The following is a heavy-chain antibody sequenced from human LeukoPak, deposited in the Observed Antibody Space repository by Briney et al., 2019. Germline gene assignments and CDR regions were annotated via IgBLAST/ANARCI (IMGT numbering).Heavy chain of an antibody. J-gene: IGHJ2*01. CDR3: ARGFSPCNWYFDL. CDR1: GYRLRNHC. Sequence: GASVNVSRKASGYRLRNHCISWVRQAPGQGREWIGWIGADRGDTHRDTHYAEKFQGRVSITTDTSTHTAYMDLRSLTSDDTAVYYCARGFSPCNWYFDLWGRGTLVTVS. V-gene: IGHV1-18*01. CDR2: IGADRGDTHRDT.